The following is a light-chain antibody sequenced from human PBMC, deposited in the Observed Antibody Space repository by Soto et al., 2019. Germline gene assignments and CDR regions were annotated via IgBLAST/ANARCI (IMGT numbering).Light chain of an antibody. CDR1: SSDVGSYNL. V-gene: IGLV2-23*02. CDR3: CSYAGSNHNYV. J-gene: IGLJ1*01. CDR2: EVS. Sequence: QSVLTQPASVSGSPGQSITISCTGTSSDVGSYNLVSWYQQHPGKAPKLMIYEVSKRPSGVSNRFSGSKSGNTASLTISGLQAEDEADYYCCSYAGSNHNYVFGTGTKVTVL.